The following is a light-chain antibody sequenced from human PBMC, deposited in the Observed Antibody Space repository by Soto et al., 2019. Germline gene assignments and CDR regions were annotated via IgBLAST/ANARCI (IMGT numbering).Light chain of an antibody. J-gene: IGKJ5*01. CDR3: QEYGSSVGIT. V-gene: IGKV3-20*01. CDR1: QSGSCRY. CDR2: GAS. Sequence: MGVTRSQCTLYFSPGERATESCRASQSGSCRYVAWYHQRPVLAPRLLIYGASSRATGIPDRFSGSASGTDFTLTINRVEPEDFAVYYCQEYGSSVGITFGKGTRLEIE.